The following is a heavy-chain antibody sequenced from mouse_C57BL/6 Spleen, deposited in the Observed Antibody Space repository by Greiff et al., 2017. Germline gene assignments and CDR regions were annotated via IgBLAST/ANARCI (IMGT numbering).Heavy chain of an antibody. Sequence: VQLQQSGTVLARPGASVKMSCKTSGYTFTSYWMHWVKQRPGQGLEWIGAIYPGNSDTSYNQKFKGKAKLTAVTSASTAYMELSSLTNEDSAVYYCTREYYGSHYYAMDYWGQGTSVTVSS. CDR2: IYPGNSDT. CDR3: TREYYGSHYYAMDY. D-gene: IGHD1-1*01. J-gene: IGHJ4*01. V-gene: IGHV1-5*01. CDR1: GYTFTSYW.